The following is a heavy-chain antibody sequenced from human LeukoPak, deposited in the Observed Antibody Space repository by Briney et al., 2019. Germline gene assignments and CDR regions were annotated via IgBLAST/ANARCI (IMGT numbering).Heavy chain of an antibody. CDR1: GGSISSGGYY. J-gene: IGHJ4*02. D-gene: IGHD6-19*01. Sequence: PSETLSLTCTVSGGSISSGGYYWSWIRQHPGKGLEWIGYIYYSGSTYHNPSLKSRVTMSVGTSKSQFSLKLSSVTAADTAVYYCARATYASSVDYWGQGTLVTVSP. CDR3: ARATYASSVDY. V-gene: IGHV4-31*03. CDR2: IYYSGST.